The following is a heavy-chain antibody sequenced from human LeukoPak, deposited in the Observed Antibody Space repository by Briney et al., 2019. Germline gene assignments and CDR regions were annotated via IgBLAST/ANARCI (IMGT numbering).Heavy chain of an antibody. CDR2: ISCSGSTT. CDR1: GFTFSDYH. V-gene: IGHV3-11*01. CDR3: AREGPYGDSSFDY. Sequence: GGSLRLSCTASGFTFSDYHMSWIRQAPGRGLEWISFISCSGSTTSYADSVKGRFTISRDNAKNSLYLQMNSLRAEDTAIYYCAREGPYGDSSFDYWGQETLVTVSS. J-gene: IGHJ4*02. D-gene: IGHD4-17*01.